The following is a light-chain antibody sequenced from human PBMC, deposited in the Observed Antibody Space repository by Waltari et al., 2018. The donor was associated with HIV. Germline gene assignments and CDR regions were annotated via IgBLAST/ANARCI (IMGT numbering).Light chain of an antibody. Sequence: NFMMTQRHSVSESPGKTVTISCTGSGGRIASNYAPRHQQRPGSTPTARIYVDDQRPSGVPDRGSGTYDSSSNAASLTVSGMGSEDEADYYCQSYGNNFDDVFGGGTKLTVL. J-gene: IGLJ1*01. CDR2: VDD. CDR1: GGRIASNY. V-gene: IGLV6-57*02. CDR3: QSYGNNFDDV.